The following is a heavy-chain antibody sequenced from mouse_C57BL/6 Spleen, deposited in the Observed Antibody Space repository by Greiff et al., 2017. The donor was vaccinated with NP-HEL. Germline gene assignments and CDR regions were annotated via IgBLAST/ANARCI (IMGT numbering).Heavy chain of an antibody. D-gene: IGHD2-2*01. J-gene: IGHJ3*01. Sequence: EVQLVESGGGLVKPGGSLKLSCAASGFTFSDYGMHWVRQAPEKGLEWVAYISSGSSTIYYADTVKGRFTISRDNAKNTLFLQMTSLRSEDTAMYYCARGSTMVTKFAYWGQGTLVTVSA. CDR2: ISSGSSTI. CDR1: GFTFSDYG. CDR3: ARGSTMVTKFAY. V-gene: IGHV5-17*01.